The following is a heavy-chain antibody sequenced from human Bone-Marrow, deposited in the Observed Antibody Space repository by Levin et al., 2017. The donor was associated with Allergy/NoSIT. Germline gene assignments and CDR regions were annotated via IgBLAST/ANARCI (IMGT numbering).Heavy chain of an antibody. D-gene: IGHD3-9*01. CDR1: GGSMNSYY. Sequence: SETLSLTCTVSGGSMNSYYWSWIRQPPGKGLEWIGYIYKNGNPYYNPSLNSRVSISLDTSKNQFSLTVGSVTAADTAGYYCARGTNSNALTGYDSFYHMDVWGTGTTVVVSS. V-gene: IGHV4-59*01. J-gene: IGHJ6*03. CDR2: IYKNGNP. CDR3: ARGTNSNALTGYDSFYHMDV.